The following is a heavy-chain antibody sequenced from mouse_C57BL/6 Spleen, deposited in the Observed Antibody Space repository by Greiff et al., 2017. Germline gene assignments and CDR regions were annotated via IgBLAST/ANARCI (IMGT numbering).Heavy chain of an antibody. CDR3: ARKDYGSSYGYFEV. D-gene: IGHD1-1*01. Sequence: VQLQQSGPELVKPGASVKISCKASGYTFTDYYMNWVKQSHGKSLEWIGDINPNNGGTSYNQKFKGKATLTVDKSSSTAYMELRSLTSEDSAVYYGARKDYGSSYGYFEVWGTGTTVSVSS. V-gene: IGHV1-26*01. CDR1: GYTFTDYY. J-gene: IGHJ1*03. CDR2: INPNNGGT.